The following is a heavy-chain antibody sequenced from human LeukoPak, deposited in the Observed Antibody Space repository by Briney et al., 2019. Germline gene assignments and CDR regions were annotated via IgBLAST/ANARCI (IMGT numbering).Heavy chain of an antibody. J-gene: IGHJ6*03. CDR1: GGSISSSSHY. CDR2: IYYSGIT. V-gene: IGHV4-39*01. D-gene: IGHD1-26*01. CDR3: ARLSVIVGAALEYYYYYMDV. Sequence: PSETLSLTCTVSGGSISSSSHYWGWIRQPPGKGLEWIGSIYYSGITYYNPSLRSRVTISVDTSKNQFSLKLSSVTATDTAVYYCARLSVIVGAALEYYYYYMDVWGQGTTVTVSS.